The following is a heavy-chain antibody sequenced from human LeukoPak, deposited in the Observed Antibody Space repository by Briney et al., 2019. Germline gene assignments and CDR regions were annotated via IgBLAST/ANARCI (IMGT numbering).Heavy chain of an antibody. Sequence: ASVKVSCKVSGYTLTELSMHWVRQAPGQGLEWMGIINPSGGSTSYAQKFQGRVTMTRDTSTSTVYMELSSLRSEDTAVYYCARDMDGSGSYYNYWGQGTLVTVSS. CDR2: INPSGGST. CDR3: ARDMDGSGSYYNY. V-gene: IGHV1-46*01. CDR1: GYTLTELS. J-gene: IGHJ4*02. D-gene: IGHD3-10*01.